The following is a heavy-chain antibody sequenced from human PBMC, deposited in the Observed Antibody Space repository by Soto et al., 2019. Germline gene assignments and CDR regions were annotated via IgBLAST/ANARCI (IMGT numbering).Heavy chain of an antibody. CDR3: ARVTNFISRFSSRFDP. Sequence: SETLSLTCTVSGGTISSGDYHWSWIRQPPGKGLEWIGNIHNSGNIYYNPSLKSRLSISVDTSKNQFSLELSSVTAADTAVYFCARVTNFISRFSSRFDPSAQRTLLTVSS. D-gene: IGHD3-3*01. CDR1: GGTISSGDYH. CDR2: IHNSGNI. J-gene: IGHJ5*01. V-gene: IGHV4-30-4*01.